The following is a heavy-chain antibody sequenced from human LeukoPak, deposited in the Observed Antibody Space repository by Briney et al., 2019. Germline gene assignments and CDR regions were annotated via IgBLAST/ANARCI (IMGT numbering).Heavy chain of an antibody. V-gene: IGHV4-39*01. J-gene: IGHJ6*04. CDR2: IYYSGST. CDR1: GGSISSSTYY. Sequence: SETLSLTCTVSGGSISSSTYYWGWIRQPPGKGLEWIGSIYYSGSTYYNPSLKSRVTISVDASKNQVSLKLSSVTATDTAVYYCARQSSLRSPLVPWGKGTTATVSS. CDR3: ARQSSLRSPLVP. D-gene: IGHD2-8*02.